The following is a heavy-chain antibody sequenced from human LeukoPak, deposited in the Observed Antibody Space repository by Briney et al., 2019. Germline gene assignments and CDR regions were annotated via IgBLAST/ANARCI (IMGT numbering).Heavy chain of an antibody. Sequence: PGGSLRLSCAATGFTFSSYSMNWVRQAPGKGLEWVSSISSSSSYIYYADSVKGRFTISRDNAKNSLYLQMNSLRAEDTAVYYCARDGRYSGSYSADYWGQGTLVTVSS. CDR2: ISSSSSYI. D-gene: IGHD1-26*01. V-gene: IGHV3-21*01. CDR3: ARDGRYSGSYSADY. J-gene: IGHJ4*02. CDR1: GFTFSSYS.